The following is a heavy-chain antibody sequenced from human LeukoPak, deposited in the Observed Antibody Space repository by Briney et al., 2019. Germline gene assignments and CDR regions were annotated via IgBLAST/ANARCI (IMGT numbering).Heavy chain of an antibody. CDR3: ARDLRSSSWTDSSGLVD. CDR1: GFTFSSYG. CDR2: ISSSSSTI. D-gene: IGHD6-13*01. Sequence: PGGSLRLSCAASGFTFSSYGMNWVRQAPGKGLEWVSYISSSSSTIYYADSVKGRFTISRDNAKNSLYLQMNSLRAEDTAVYYCARDLRSSSWTDSSGLVDWGQGTLVTVSS. V-gene: IGHV3-48*01. J-gene: IGHJ4*02.